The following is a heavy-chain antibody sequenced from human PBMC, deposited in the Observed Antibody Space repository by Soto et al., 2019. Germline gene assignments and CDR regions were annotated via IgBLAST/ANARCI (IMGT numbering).Heavy chain of an antibody. CDR3: AKVFYYYDSSGYYYFDY. CDR2: ISGSGSTI. J-gene: IGHJ4*02. V-gene: IGHV3-23*01. Sequence: PWGSLRLSCAASGFTFSSYAVIWCRQSPFKWPEWISSISGSGSTIYYADSVKGRFTISRDNSKNTLYLQMSSLRAEDTAVYYCAKVFYYYDSSGYYYFDYWGQGTLVTVSS. CDR1: GFTFSSYA. D-gene: IGHD3-22*01.